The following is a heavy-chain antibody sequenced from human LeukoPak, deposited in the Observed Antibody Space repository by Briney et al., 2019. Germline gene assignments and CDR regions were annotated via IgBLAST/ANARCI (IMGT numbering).Heavy chain of an antibody. J-gene: IGHJ6*02. Sequence: PGGSLRLSCAASGFTFSSYAMHWVRQAPGKGLEWVAVISYDGSNKYYADSVKGRFTISRDNSKNTLYLQMNSLRAEDTAVYYCAREAKRYNGMDVWGQGTTVTVSS. CDR2: ISYDGSNK. CDR1: GFTFSSYA. CDR3: AREAKRYNGMDV. V-gene: IGHV3-30-3*01.